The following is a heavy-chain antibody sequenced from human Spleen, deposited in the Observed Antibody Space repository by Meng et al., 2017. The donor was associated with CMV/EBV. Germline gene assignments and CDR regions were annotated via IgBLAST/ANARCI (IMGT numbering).Heavy chain of an antibody. V-gene: IGHV3-48*04. J-gene: IGHJ3*02. D-gene: IGHD2-15*01. CDR2: VTSTSRGI. CDR3: AKDIGDCSGGSCRSGAFDI. CDR1: GFNFSPYS. Sequence: GESLKISCAASGFNFSPYSMHWVRQAPGRGLEWISYVTSTSRGIYYADSVKGRFTISRDNAKNSLYLQMNSLRAEDTALYYCAKDIGDCSGGSCRSGAFDIWGQGTMVTVSS.